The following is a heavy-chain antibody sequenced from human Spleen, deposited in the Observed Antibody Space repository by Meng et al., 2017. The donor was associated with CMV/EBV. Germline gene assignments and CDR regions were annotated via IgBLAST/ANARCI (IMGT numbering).Heavy chain of an antibody. D-gene: IGHD3-3*01. CDR1: GLTFSNYW. V-gene: IGHV3-74*01. Sequence: GQSLKISCASSGLTFSNYWMHWVRQGPGKGLEWVSRINIDGSNTNYADSVKGRFTISRDNANNTLYLQMNSLRAEDTAVYYCARDRDTIFGGMDVWGQGTTVTVSS. CDR3: ARDRDTIFGGMDV. J-gene: IGHJ6*02. CDR2: INIDGSNT.